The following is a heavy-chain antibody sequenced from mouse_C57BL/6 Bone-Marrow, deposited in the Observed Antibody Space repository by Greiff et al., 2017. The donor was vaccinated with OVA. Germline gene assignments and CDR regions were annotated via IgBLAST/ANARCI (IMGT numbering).Heavy chain of an antibody. D-gene: IGHD1-1*01. CDR1: GFNIKDYY. CDR3: TTPYYYGSSYDPPWYCDV. Sequence: EVQLQQSGAELVRPGASVKLSCTASGFNIKDYYMHWVKQRPEQGLEWIGRIDPEDGDTEYAPKFQGKATMTADPSSNTAYLQLSSLTSEDTAVYYCTTPYYYGSSYDPPWYCDVWGTGTTVTVSS. J-gene: IGHJ1*03. V-gene: IGHV14-1*01. CDR2: IDPEDGDT.